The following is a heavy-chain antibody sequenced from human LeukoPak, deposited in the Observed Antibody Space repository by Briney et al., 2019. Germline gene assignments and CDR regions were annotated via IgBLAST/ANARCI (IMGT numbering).Heavy chain of an antibody. CDR2: IYHSGST. CDR1: GYSISSGYY. CDR3: APGIFDWPTREEYYFDY. Sequence: TSETLSLTCTVSGYSISSGYYWGWIRQPPGKGLEWIGSIYHSGSTYYNSSLKSRVTISLDTSKNQFSLKLSSVTAADTAVYYCAPGIFDWPTREEYYFDYWGQGTLVTVSS. V-gene: IGHV4-38-2*02. D-gene: IGHD3-9*01. J-gene: IGHJ4*02.